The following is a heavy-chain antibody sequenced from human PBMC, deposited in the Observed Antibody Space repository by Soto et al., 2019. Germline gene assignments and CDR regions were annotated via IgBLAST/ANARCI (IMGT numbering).Heavy chain of an antibody. Sequence: SETLSLTCAVYGGSFSGYSWTWIRQPPGTGLEWIGEINHSGSTNHNPSLKSRVTISVDTSKNQFSLRLTSVTAADTAVYYCARLGNYHQLLAPCGPGTLVTVSS. CDR3: ARLGNYHQLLAP. D-gene: IGHD2-2*01. CDR2: INHSGST. J-gene: IGHJ5*02. CDR1: GGSFSGYS. V-gene: IGHV4-34*01.